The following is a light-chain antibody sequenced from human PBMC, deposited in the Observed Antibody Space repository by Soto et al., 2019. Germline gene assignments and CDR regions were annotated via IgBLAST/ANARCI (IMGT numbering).Light chain of an antibody. V-gene: IGLV2-14*01. CDR1: SCDVGAYNY. Sequence: QSVLTQPASVSGSPGQSIAISSTGTSCDVGAYNYVSWYQQHPGKAPKLIIYDVSKRPSGVSNRFSGSKSGNTAFLIISGLQPEDEADYHWSSKTTSTTGVFGGGTKLTVL. CDR3: SSKTTSTTGV. J-gene: IGLJ3*02. CDR2: DVS.